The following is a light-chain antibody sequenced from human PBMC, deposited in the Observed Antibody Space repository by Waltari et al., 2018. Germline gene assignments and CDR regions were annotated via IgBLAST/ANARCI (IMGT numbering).Light chain of an antibody. J-gene: IGKJ1*01. CDR2: LVS. V-gene: IGKV2-28*01. CDR3: MQARQTPWT. CDR1: QSLLHSSGNTF. Sequence: DIVITQSPLSLPVTPGEPASISCRSSQSLLHSSGNTFLDWYVQKPGQAPQLLIYLVSNRASVVPDRCSGSGSGTDFTLKISRVEAEDVGLYYCMQARQTPWTFGQGTKVEIK.